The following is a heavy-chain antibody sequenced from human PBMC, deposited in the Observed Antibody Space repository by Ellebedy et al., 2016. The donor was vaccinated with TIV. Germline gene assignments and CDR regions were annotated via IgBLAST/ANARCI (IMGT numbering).Heavy chain of an antibody. CDR1: GFTFSSYD. J-gene: IGHJ3*02. Sequence: PGGSLRLSCAASGFTFSSYDMHWVRQPTGKGLEWVSTIGTGGDTYYPPSVKGRFTISRENAKDSLHLQMNSLRAEDTALYYCVRRPHGWYHGFDIWGQGTMVSVSS. CDR2: IGTGGDT. D-gene: IGHD6-19*01. CDR3: VRRPHGWYHGFDI. V-gene: IGHV3-13*01.